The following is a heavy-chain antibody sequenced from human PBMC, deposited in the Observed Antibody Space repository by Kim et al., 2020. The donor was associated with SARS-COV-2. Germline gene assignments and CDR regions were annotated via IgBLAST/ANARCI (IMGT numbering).Heavy chain of an antibody. D-gene: IGHD6-13*01. J-gene: IGHJ5*02. V-gene: IGHV3-9*01. CDR2: ISWNSGSI. CDR1: GFTFDDYA. Sequence: GGSLRLSCAASGFTFDDYAMHWVRQAPGKGLEWVSGISWNSGSIGYADSVKGRFTISRDNAKNSLYLRMNSLRAEDTALYYCAAAGTEFDPWGQGTLVTV. CDR3: AAAGTEFDP.